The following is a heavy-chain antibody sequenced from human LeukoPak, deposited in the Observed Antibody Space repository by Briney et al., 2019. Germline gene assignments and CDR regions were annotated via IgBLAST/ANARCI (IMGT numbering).Heavy chain of an antibody. CDR1: GGSISSSSYY. D-gene: IGHD3-10*01. Sequence: SETLSLTCTVSGGSISSSSYYWGWIRQPPGKGLEWIGSIYYSGSTYYNPSLKSRVTISVDTSKNQFSLKLSSVTAADTAVYYCASYHGAPSSLWFGEFLGSHWGQGTLVTVSS. CDR3: ASYHGAPSSLWFGEFLGSH. CDR2: IYYSGST. V-gene: IGHV4-39*01. J-gene: IGHJ4*02.